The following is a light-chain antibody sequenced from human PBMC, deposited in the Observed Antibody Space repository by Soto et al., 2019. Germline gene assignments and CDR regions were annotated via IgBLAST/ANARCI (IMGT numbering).Light chain of an antibody. CDR2: LNSDGSH. CDR1: SGHSTYA. CDR3: QTWGTGIQVI. Sequence: QSVLTQSPSASASLGASVKLTCTLSSGHSTYAIAWHQQQPEKGPRYLMKLNSDGSHSKGDGIPDRFSGSSSGAERYLTISCLQSEDEADYYCQTWGTGIQVIFGGGTKVTVL. V-gene: IGLV4-69*01. J-gene: IGLJ2*01.